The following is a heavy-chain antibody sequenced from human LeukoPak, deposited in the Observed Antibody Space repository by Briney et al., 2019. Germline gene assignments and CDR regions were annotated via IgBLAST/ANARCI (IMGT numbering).Heavy chain of an antibody. D-gene: IGHD6-19*01. V-gene: IGHV3-30*18. CDR1: GFTFSNYG. CDR2: ISYDGSDK. CDR3: AKDWGAVAGFDY. J-gene: IGHJ4*02. Sequence: PGGSLRLSCAASGFTFSNYGTHWVRQAPGKGLEWVAVISYDGSDKHHADSVKGRFTISRDNSKNTLYLQMNSLRAEDTAVYYCAKDWGAVAGFDYWGQGTLVTVSS.